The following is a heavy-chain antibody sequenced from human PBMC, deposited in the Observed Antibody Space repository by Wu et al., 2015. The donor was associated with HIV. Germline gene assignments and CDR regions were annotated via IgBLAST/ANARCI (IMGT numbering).Heavy chain of an antibody. CDR3: ARGVVRSREFDT. Sequence: QVQLVQSGAEVKKPGSSVKVSCKASGGTFTSYAISWVRQAPGQGLDYMGCLIPVFKISNYAQKFQGRVTITADESTGTAYMDLSSLRSDDTAVYYCARGVVRSREFDTWGQGTLVTVSS. CDR1: GGTFTSYA. CDR2: LIPVFKIS. V-gene: IGHV1-69*12. J-gene: IGHJ4*02. D-gene: IGHD1-1*01.